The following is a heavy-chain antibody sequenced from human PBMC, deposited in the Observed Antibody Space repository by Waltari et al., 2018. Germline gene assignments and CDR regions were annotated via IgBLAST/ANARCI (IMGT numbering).Heavy chain of an antibody. CDR2: ISGSGGST. CDR1: GFTFSSYA. D-gene: IGHD2-15*01. V-gene: IGHV3-23*01. CDR3: AKGPDIEYLNY. J-gene: IGHJ4*02. Sequence: EVQLLESGGGLVQPGGSLRLSCAASGFTFSSYAMSWVHQAPGKGLECVSAISGSGGSTYYADSGKGRFTSSRDNSKNTLYLQMNSLGAEDTAVYYCAKGPDIEYLNYWGQGTLVTVSS.